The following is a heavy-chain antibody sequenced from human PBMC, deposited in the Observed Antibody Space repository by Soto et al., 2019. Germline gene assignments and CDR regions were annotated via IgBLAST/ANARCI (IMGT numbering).Heavy chain of an antibody. CDR3: AREGTADDYGDSAWFDP. J-gene: IGHJ5*02. V-gene: IGHV3-21*01. CDR1: GFTFSSYS. Sequence: GGSLRLSCAASGFTFSSYSMNWVRQAPGKGLEWVSSISSSSSYIYYADSVKGRFTISRDNAKNSLYLQMNSLRAEDTAVYYCAREGTADDYGDSAWFDPWGQGTLVTVSS. D-gene: IGHD4-17*01. CDR2: ISSSSSYI.